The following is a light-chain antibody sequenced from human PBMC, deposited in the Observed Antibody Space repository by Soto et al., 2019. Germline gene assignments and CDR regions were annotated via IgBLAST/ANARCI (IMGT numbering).Light chain of an antibody. J-gene: IGLJ3*02. CDR2: EVT. Sequence: QSALTQPPSASGSPGQSVTISCTGTSSDVGGYNYVSLYQQYPGRAPKLMIYEVTKRPSGVPDRFSGSKSGNTASLTVSGLQAEDEADYYCSSDAASNNFYFVFGGGTKLTVL. V-gene: IGLV2-8*01. CDR1: SSDVGGYNY. CDR3: SSDAASNNFYFV.